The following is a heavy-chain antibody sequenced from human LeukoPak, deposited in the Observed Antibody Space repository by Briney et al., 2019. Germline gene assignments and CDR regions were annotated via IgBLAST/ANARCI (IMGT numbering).Heavy chain of an antibody. J-gene: IGHJ4*02. CDR3: ARDSRSSSSAYFFDY. CDR2: ISAYNGNT. CDR1: GYTFTSYG. Sequence: ASVKVSCKASGYTFTSYGVNWVRQAPGQGLEWMGWISAYNGNTNYAQKLQGRVTMTTDTSTSTAYMELRSLRSDDTAVFYCARDSRSSSSAYFFDYWGQGTLVTVSS. V-gene: IGHV1-18*01. D-gene: IGHD6-6*01.